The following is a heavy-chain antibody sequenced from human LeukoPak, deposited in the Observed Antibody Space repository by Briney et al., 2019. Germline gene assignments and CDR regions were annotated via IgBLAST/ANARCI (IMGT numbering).Heavy chain of an antibody. Sequence: SGGSLRLSCAASGSTFSSYGMHWVRQAPGKGLEWVAVISYDGSNKYYADSVKGRFTISRDNSKDTLYLQMNSLRAEDTAVYYCAKDYSSSLEGWFDPWGQGTLVTVSS. CDR2: ISYDGSNK. CDR3: AKDYSSSLEGWFDP. J-gene: IGHJ5*02. CDR1: GSTFSSYG. D-gene: IGHD6-13*01. V-gene: IGHV3-30*18.